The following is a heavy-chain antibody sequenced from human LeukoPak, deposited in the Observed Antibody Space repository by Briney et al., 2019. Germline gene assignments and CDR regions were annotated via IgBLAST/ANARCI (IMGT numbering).Heavy chain of an antibody. CDR2: VTDTGNR. CDR3: ARGRGYSSGWGHYYYSIDV. D-gene: IGHD6-19*01. J-gene: IGHJ6*03. CDR1: GVSFSGYY. Sequence: KPSETLSLTCAVYGVSFSGYYWTWIRQPPGQGLEWIGEVTDTGNRNYNPSLRSRVTISVDTAKNQFSLKLTSVTAADTSVFYCARGRGYSSGWGHYYYSIDVWGQGTTVTVS. V-gene: IGHV4-34*01.